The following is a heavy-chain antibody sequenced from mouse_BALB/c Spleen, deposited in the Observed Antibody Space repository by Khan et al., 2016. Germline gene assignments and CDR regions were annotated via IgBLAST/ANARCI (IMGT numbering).Heavy chain of an antibody. J-gene: IGHJ4*01. CDR2: ISSGGRYN. Sequence: EVELVESGGDLVKPGGSLKLSCAASGFTFSTYAMSWVGQTPDKRLEWVATISSGGRYNYYPDSVKGRFTIYRDKAKNNLYLQMSRLKSEDTARYNCTRQGGSDNADVMDYCGQGTSVTVSS. CDR1: GFTFSTYA. V-gene: IGHV5-6*01. CDR3: TRQGGSDNADVMDY. D-gene: IGHD1-3*01.